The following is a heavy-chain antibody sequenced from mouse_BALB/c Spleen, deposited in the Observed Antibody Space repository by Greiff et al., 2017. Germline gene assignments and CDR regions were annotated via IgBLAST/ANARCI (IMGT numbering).Heavy chain of an antibody. CDR2: ISYSGST. Sequence: DVKLQESGPGLVKPSQSLSLTCTVTGYSITSDYAWNWIRQFPGNKLEWMGYISYSGSTSYNPSLKSRISITRDTSKNQFFLQLNSVTTEDTATYYCARIRYDDAMDYWGQGTSVTVSS. V-gene: IGHV3-2*02. CDR3: ARIRYDDAMDY. CDR1: GYSITSDYA. D-gene: IGHD2-14*01. J-gene: IGHJ4*01.